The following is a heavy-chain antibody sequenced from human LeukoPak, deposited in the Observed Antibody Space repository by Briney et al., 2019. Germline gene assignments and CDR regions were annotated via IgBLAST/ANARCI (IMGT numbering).Heavy chain of an antibody. Sequence: GGSLRLSCAASGFTFSSYGMHWVRQVPGKGLEWVAFIRYDGSNKYYADSVKGRFTISRDNSKNTLYLQMNSLKTEDIAVYYCTYSSWLTVDWFDPWGQGTLVTVSS. CDR1: GFTFSSYG. J-gene: IGHJ5*02. CDR3: TYSSWLTVDWFDP. CDR2: IRYDGSNK. D-gene: IGHD6-6*01. V-gene: IGHV3-30*02.